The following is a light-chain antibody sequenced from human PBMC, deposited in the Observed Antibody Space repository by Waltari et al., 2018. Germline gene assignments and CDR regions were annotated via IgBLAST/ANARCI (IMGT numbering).Light chain of an antibody. CDR1: QSVNRW. V-gene: IGKV1-5*03. CDR3: QQYVNYWT. J-gene: IGKJ1*01. CDR2: ETS. Sequence: DIQMTQSPSTLSASVGYRVTITCRASQSVNRWLAWYQQKPGKAPELLIYETSNLESGVPSRFSGSGSGKEFTLTISSLQPDDFGTYYCQQYVNYWTFGQGTKVEIK.